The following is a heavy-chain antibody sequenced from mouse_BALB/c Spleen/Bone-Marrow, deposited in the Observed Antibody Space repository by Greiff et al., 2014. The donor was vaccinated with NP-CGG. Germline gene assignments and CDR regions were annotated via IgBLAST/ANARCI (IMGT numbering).Heavy chain of an antibody. CDR2: IYPGDGDT. D-gene: IGHD4-1*01. V-gene: IGHV1-80*01. CDR1: GYAFSSYW. CDR3: ARERNWADY. Sequence: QVHVKQSGAELVRPGSSVKISCKASGYAFSSYWMNWVKQRPGQGLEWIGQIYPGDGDTNYNGKFKGKATLTADKSSSTAYMQLSSLTSGDSAVYFCARERNWADYWGQGTTLTVSS. J-gene: IGHJ2*01.